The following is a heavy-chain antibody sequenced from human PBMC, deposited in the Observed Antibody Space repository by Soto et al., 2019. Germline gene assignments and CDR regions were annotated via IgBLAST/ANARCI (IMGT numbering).Heavy chain of an antibody. CDR3: AHGHIVVVTAGGTTNWFDP. D-gene: IGHD2-21*02. CDR1: GGSISSGGYY. J-gene: IGHJ5*02. V-gene: IGHV4-31*03. Sequence: QVQLQESGPGLVKPSQTLSLTCTVSGGSISSGGYYWSWIRQHPGKGLEWIGYIYYSGSTYYNPSHMSRVPVSVVTSKNQFSLKLSSVAAADTAVYCCAHGHIVVVTAGGTTNWFDPWGQGTLVTVSS. CDR2: IYYSGST.